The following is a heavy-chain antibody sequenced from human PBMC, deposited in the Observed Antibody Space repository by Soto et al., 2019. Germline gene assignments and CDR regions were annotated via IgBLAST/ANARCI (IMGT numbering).Heavy chain of an antibody. CDR1: GFAFSSYA. J-gene: IGHJ4*02. CDR3: AKVMITFGGVIVRSPGLDY. V-gene: IGHV3-23*01. Sequence: PGWSLRLSCAASGFAFSSYAMSWVRQAPGKGLEWVSAISGSGGSTYYADSVKGRFTISRDNSKNTLYLQMNSLRAEDTAVYYCAKVMITFGGVIVRSPGLDYWGQGTLVTVSS. D-gene: IGHD3-16*02. CDR2: ISGSGGST.